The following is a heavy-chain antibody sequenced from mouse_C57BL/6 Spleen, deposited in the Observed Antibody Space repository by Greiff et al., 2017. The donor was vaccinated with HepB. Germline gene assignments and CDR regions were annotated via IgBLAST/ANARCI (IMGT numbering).Heavy chain of an antibody. CDR1: GYSITSGYY. CDR2: ISYDGSN. Sequence: ESGPGLVKPSQSLSLTCSVPGYSITSGYYWNWIRQFPGNKLEWMGYISYDGSNNYNPSLKNRISITRDTSKNQFFLKLNSVTTEDTATYYCARADYYYGSSFYAMDYWGQGTSVTVSS. J-gene: IGHJ4*01. D-gene: IGHD1-1*01. CDR3: ARADYYYGSSFYAMDY. V-gene: IGHV3-6*01.